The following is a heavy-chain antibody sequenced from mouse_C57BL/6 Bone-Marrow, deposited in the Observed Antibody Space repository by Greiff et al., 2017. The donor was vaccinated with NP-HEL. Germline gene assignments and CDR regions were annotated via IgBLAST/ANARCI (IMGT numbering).Heavy chain of an antibody. CDR1: GYTFTSYW. D-gene: IGHD1-1*02. V-gene: IGHV1-55*01. Sequence: QVQLQQPGAELVKPGASVKMSCKASGYTFTSYWITWVKQRPGQGLEWIGDIYPGSGSTNYNEKFKRKATLTVDTSSSTAYMQLSSLTSEDSAVYYCARGVLCHFPYAMDYWGQGTSVTVSS. J-gene: IGHJ4*01. CDR3: ARGVLCHFPYAMDY. CDR2: IYPGSGST.